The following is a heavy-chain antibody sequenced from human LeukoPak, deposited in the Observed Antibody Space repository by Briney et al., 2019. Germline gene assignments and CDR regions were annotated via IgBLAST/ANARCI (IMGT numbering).Heavy chain of an antibody. CDR2: ISGSGGST. CDR1: GFNFNNFA. V-gene: IGHV3-23*01. D-gene: IGHD3-10*01. J-gene: IGHJ6*03. Sequence: PGGSLRLSCAASGFNFNNFAMSWVRQAPGKGLEWVSAISGSGGSTYYADSVKGRFSISRDNSKNTLYLQMNSLRAEDTAVYYCAKDPRGSGSYFNYYYYNYMDVWGKGTTVTVSS. CDR3: AKDPRGSGSYFNYYYYNYMDV.